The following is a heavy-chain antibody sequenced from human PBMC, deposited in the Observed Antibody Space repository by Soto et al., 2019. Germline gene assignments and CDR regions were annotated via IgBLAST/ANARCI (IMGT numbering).Heavy chain of an antibody. CDR3: ARHLGGLNRGWYEPFDY. CDR1: GYTFTSYG. D-gene: IGHD6-19*01. V-gene: IGHV1-18*01. J-gene: IGHJ4*02. Sequence: ASVKVSCKASGYTFTSYGISWVRQAPGQGLEWMGWISAYNGNTNYAQKLQGRVTMTTDTSTSTAYMELRSLRSDDTAVYYCARHLGGLNRGWYEPFDYWGQGTLVPVSS. CDR2: ISAYNGNT.